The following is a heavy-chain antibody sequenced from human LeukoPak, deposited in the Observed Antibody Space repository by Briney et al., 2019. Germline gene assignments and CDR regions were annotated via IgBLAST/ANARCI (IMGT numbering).Heavy chain of an antibody. D-gene: IGHD3/OR15-3a*01. Sequence: SMKVSCKASGGTFSSYAISWVRQAPGQGLEWMGRIVPILGIANYAQKFQGRVTITADKSTSTAYMELSSLRSEDTAVYYCARDRGDWNFDYWGQGTLVTVSS. V-gene: IGHV1-69*04. CDR1: GGTFSSYA. CDR3: ARDRGDWNFDY. J-gene: IGHJ4*02. CDR2: IVPILGIA.